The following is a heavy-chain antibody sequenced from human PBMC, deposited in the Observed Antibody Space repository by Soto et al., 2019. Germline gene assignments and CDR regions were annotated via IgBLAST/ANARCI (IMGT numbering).Heavy chain of an antibody. CDR3: AKGLLWLGEFLSSLDS. CDR1: GFTFSTYG. J-gene: IGHJ4*02. V-gene: IGHV3-30*18. Sequence: QVQLVESGGGVVQPGRSLRLSCAASGFTFSTYGVHWVRQAPGKGLEWVAIISYDGSDKYYAESVKGRFTISRDNSKNTVYLQMNSLRAEYTAVYYCAKGLLWLGEFLSSLDSWGQGTLVTVSS. D-gene: IGHD3-10*01. CDR2: ISYDGSDK.